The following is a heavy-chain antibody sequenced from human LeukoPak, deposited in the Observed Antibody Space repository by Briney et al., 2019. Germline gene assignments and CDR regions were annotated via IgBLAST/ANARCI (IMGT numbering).Heavy chain of an antibody. CDR3: ARGPLGRGWYYFGY. Sequence: GASVKGSCKASGYTFTSYGISWVRQAPGQGLEWMGWISAYNGNTNYAQKLQGRVTMTTDTSTSTAYRELRSLRSDDTAVYYCARGPLGRGWYYFGYWGQGTLVTVSS. J-gene: IGHJ4*02. CDR2: ISAYNGNT. D-gene: IGHD6-19*01. CDR1: GYTFTSYG. V-gene: IGHV1-18*01.